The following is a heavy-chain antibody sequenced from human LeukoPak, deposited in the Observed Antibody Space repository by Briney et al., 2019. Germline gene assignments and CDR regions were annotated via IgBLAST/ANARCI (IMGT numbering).Heavy chain of an antibody. V-gene: IGHV4-34*01. J-gene: IGHJ4*02. CDR2: INHSGST. CDR3: ARLSSWSYYDY. Sequence: SETLSLTCAVYGGSFSGYYWSWIRQPPGKGREWIGEINHSGSTNYNPSLKSRGTISVDTSKNHFSLKLSSVPAADTAVYYCARLSSWSYYDYWGQGTLVTVSS. D-gene: IGHD2-2*01. CDR1: GGSFSGYY.